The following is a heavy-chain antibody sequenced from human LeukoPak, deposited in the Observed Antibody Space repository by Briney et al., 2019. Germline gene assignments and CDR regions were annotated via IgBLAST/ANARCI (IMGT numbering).Heavy chain of an antibody. D-gene: IGHD5-12*01. CDR3: ANSGYDRVKFDN. CDR1: GGSISSGGYY. CDR2: IYYSGST. V-gene: IGHV4-31*03. J-gene: IGHJ4*02. Sequence: SETLSLTCTVSGGSISSGGYYWSWIRQHPGKGLEWIGYIYYSGSTYYNPSLKSRVTISVDMSKNQFSPKLSSVTAADTAVYYCANSGYDRVKFDNWGQGTLVTVSS.